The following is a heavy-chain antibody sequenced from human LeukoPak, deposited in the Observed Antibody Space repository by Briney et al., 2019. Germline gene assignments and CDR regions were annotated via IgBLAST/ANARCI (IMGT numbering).Heavy chain of an antibody. Sequence: RGESLKISCKGSGYSFTSYWIGWVRPMPGKGLEWMGIIYPGDSDTRYSPSFQGQVTISADKSISTAYLQWSSLKASDTAMYYCARQKLGYYDFWSGPFDWFDPWGQGTLVTVSS. CDR2: IYPGDSDT. CDR1: GYSFTSYW. CDR3: ARQKLGYYDFWSGPFDWFDP. J-gene: IGHJ5*02. V-gene: IGHV5-51*01. D-gene: IGHD3-3*01.